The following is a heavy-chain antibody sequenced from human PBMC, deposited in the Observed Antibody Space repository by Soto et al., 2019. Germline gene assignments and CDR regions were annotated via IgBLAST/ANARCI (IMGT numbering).Heavy chain of an antibody. V-gene: IGHV1-18*01. D-gene: IGHD3-22*01. CDR2: ISAYNGNT. Sequence: GASVKVSCKASGYTFTSYGISWVRQAPGQGLEWMGWISAYNGNTNYAQKFQGRVTMTTDTSTSTAYMELRSLRSEDTAVYYCATDMGGGGDYYDSSGADYWGQGTLVTVSS. CDR1: GYTFTSYG. J-gene: IGHJ4*02. CDR3: ATDMGGGGDYYDSSGADY.